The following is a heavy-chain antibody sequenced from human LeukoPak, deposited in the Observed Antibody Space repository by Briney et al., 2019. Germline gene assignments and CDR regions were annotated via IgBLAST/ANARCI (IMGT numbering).Heavy chain of an antibody. Sequence: PSGTLSLTCAVSGGSISSSNWWRWVRRPPGKGLEWIGEIYHSGSTNYNPSLKSRVTISVDKSKNQFSLKLSSVTAADTAVYYCARSSGWFHYYYGMDVWGQGTTVTVSS. CDR3: ARSSGWFHYYYGMDV. CDR2: IYHSGST. D-gene: IGHD6-19*01. V-gene: IGHV4-4*02. J-gene: IGHJ6*02. CDR1: GGSISSSNW.